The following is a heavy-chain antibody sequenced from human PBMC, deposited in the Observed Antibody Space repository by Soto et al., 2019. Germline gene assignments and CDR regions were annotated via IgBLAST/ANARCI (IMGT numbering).Heavy chain of an antibody. Sequence: CLKISCKGSGYSFTNYWIGWVRQMPGKGLEWMGLIYPGDSDTRYSPSFEGQVTISADKSISTAYLQWSGLKASDTAMYYCARRKASSTTSLSFRAGFDYWGQGTLVTVSS. D-gene: IGHD2-2*01. CDR3: ARRKASSTTSLSFRAGFDY. CDR1: GYSFTNYW. V-gene: IGHV5-51*01. J-gene: IGHJ4*02. CDR2: IYPGDSDT.